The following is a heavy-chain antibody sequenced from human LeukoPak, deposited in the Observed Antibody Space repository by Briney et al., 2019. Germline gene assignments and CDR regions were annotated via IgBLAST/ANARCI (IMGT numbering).Heavy chain of an antibody. CDR2: IYYSGST. D-gene: IGHD6-6*01. V-gene: IGHV4-59*08. Sequence: SETLSLTCTVSGGSISSYYWSWLRQPPGKGREWIGYIYYSGSTNYNPSLKSRVTISVDTSKNQFSLKLSSVTAADTAVYYCARSSPRPAAFDYWGQGTLVTVSS. J-gene: IGHJ4*02. CDR1: GGSISSYY. CDR3: ARSSPRPAAFDY.